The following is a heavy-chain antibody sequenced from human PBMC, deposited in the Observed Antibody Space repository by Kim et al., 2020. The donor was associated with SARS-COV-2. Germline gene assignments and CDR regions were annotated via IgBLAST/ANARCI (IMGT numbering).Heavy chain of an antibody. Sequence: SETLSLTCTVSGGSISSGGYYWSWIRQHPGKGLEWIGYIYYSGSTYYNPSLKSRVTISVDTSKNQFSLKLSSVTAADTAVYYCATIVVVDWYFDLWGRDTLVTVSS. CDR1: GGSISSGGYY. J-gene: IGHJ2*01. D-gene: IGHD3-22*01. CDR3: ATIVVVDWYFDL. V-gene: IGHV4-31*03. CDR2: IYYSGST.